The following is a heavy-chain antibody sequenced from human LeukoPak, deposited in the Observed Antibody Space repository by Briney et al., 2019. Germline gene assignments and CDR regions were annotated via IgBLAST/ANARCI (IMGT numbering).Heavy chain of an antibody. J-gene: IGHJ4*02. D-gene: IGHD6-13*01. Sequence: ASVKVSCTSSGYTLTAYYIHWVRQAPGQGLEWLGWMNPHSGGTNYAQNFRGRVTMSSDTSINTAYMELTGLTSDDTALYYCARDLLSSQQLVGWGDYWGQGTLVTVSS. CDR2: MNPHSGGT. V-gene: IGHV1-2*02. CDR3: ARDLLSSQQLVGWGDY. CDR1: GYTLTAYY.